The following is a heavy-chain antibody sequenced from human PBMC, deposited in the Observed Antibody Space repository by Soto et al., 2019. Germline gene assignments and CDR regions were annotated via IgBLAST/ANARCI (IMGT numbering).Heavy chain of an antibody. V-gene: IGHV4-39*01. CDR2: ISHTGSP. D-gene: IGHD1-1*01. CDR1: GGSISDSDYF. CDR3: ASQLESTTYFDY. J-gene: IGHJ4*02. Sequence: SETLSLICTVSGGSISDSDYFWAWMRQPPGKGLEWVGTISHTGSPRYNPSLKSRVTISVDTSKNQFSLRLPSVTAADTAVFYCASQLESTTYFDYWGRGTLVTVSS.